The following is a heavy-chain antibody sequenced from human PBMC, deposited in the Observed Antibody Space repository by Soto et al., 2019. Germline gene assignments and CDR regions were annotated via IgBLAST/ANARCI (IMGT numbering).Heavy chain of an antibody. D-gene: IGHD3-22*01. V-gene: IGHV3-74*01. CDR3: TRDQVDSSGYYFFDF. Sequence: GGSLRLSCAASGFTFSRYWMHWVRQAPGKGLVWVSRISSDGSNAIYADSVKGRFTISRDNAKNTLHLQMNSLRAEDTATYYCTRDQVDSSGYYFFDFWGRGNLVTVSS. CDR1: GFTFSRYW. CDR2: ISSDGSNA. J-gene: IGHJ4*02.